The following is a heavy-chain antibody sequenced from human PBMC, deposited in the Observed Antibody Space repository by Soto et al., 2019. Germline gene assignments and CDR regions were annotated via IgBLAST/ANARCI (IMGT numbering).Heavy chain of an antibody. CDR2: VNHSGST. J-gene: IGHJ6*02. Sequence: SETLSLTCAVYGGSFSGYYWSWIRQPPGKGLEWIGEVNHSGSTNYNPSLKRRVTISVDTSKNQFSLNLSSVTAADTAVYYCARDGDGRMTTNPYYYYGMDVWGPGITVTVS. D-gene: IGHD2-21*02. CDR1: GGSFSGYY. CDR3: ARDGDGRMTTNPYYYYGMDV. V-gene: IGHV4-34*01.